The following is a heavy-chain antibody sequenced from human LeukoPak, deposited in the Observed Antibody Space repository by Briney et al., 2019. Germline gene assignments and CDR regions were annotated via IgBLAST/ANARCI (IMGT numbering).Heavy chain of an antibody. CDR3: ASGGYCSSTSCYRRRGYAFDI. Sequence: GGSLRLSCAASGFTFSSYWMHWVRQAPGKGLVWVSRINSDGSSTSYADSVKGRFTTSRDNAKNTLYLQMNSLRAEDTAVYYCASGGYCSSTSCYRRRGYAFDIWGQGTMVTVSS. D-gene: IGHD2-2*01. J-gene: IGHJ3*02. CDR1: GFTFSSYW. V-gene: IGHV3-74*01. CDR2: INSDGSST.